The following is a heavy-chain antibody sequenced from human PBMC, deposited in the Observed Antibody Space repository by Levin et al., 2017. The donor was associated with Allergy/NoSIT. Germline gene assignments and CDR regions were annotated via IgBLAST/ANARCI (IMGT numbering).Heavy chain of an antibody. CDR2: SSGSGST. J-gene: IGHJ5*01. V-gene: IGHV3-23*01. D-gene: IGHD6-13*01. Sequence: AASVKVSCAASGFIFSNFAMSWVRQAPGKGLEWISSSGSGSTYYADSVKGRFTISSDNSKNTLYLQMNNLRAEDTALYYCAKATGGSWAEFDSWGQGTQVTVSS. CDR3: AKATGGSWAEFDS. CDR1: GFIFSNFA.